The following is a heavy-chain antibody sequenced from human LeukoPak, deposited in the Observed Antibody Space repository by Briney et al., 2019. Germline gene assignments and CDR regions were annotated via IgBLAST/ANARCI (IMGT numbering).Heavy chain of an antibody. J-gene: IGHJ4*02. Sequence: GSLRLSCAASGFTFSSYAMNWVRQAPGKGLEWVSYISSSGSTIYYADSVKGRFTISRDNAKNSLYLQMNSLRAEDTAVYYCARFIAAAGTEDYWGQGTLVTVSS. D-gene: IGHD6-13*01. CDR3: ARFIAAAGTEDY. CDR2: ISSSGSTI. V-gene: IGHV3-48*04. CDR1: GFTFSSYA.